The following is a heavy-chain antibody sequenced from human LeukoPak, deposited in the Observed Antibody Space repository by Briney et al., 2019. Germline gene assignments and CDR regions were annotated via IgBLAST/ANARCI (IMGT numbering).Heavy chain of an antibody. D-gene: IGHD1-1*01. CDR3: ARGNWNDVVGYYFDY. Sequence: PSETLSLTCTVSDDSITIYYWSWIRQPPGKGLEWIGYIDHTGITNYNPSLNSRVTISRDTSKNHFSLELSSATAADTAVYYCARGNWNDVVGYYFDYWGQGTLVTVSS. CDR2: IDHTGIT. J-gene: IGHJ4*02. CDR1: DDSITIYY. V-gene: IGHV4-59*01.